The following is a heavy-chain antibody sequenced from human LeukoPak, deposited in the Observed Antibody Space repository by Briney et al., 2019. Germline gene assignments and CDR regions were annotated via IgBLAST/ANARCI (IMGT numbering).Heavy chain of an antibody. CDR2: IKQDGSEK. Sequence: HPGGSLRLSCAASGFTFSSYWMSWVRQAPGKGLEWVANIKQDGSEKYYVDSVKCRFTISRDNAKNSLYLQMNSLRAENTAVYYCARDRRYYDSSGYDYWGQGTLVTVSS. V-gene: IGHV3-7*01. D-gene: IGHD3-22*01. J-gene: IGHJ4*02. CDR1: GFTFSSYW. CDR3: ARDRRYYDSSGYDY.